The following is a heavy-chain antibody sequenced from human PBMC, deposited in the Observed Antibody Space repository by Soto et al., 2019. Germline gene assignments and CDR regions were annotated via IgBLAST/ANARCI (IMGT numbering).Heavy chain of an antibody. Sequence: QVQLVESGGGVLQPGRSLRLSCVASGFTFSNFGMHWVRQAPGKVLEWLAGISGDGSVKFYAGSVKGRFTVSRDNSRNSVSLQMNSLRAEDTAIYYCAKYGLETIRASVAFDVWGQGTMVTVSS. CDR3: AKYGLETIRASVAFDV. D-gene: IGHD1-1*01. CDR1: GFTFSNFG. J-gene: IGHJ3*01. CDR2: ISGDGSVK. V-gene: IGHV3-30*18.